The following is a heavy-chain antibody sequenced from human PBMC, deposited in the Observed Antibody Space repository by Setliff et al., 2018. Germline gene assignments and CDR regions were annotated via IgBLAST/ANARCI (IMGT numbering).Heavy chain of an antibody. D-gene: IGHD3-16*01. CDR3: STELGE. Sequence: GGSLRLSCVGSGFTFSSHWLDWVRQAPGRGLEWVANINQYGTEKYYVDSVKGRFSVSRDNAKNSLYLQVNSLRVEDTGVYYCSTELGEWGQGTPVTVSS. CDR2: INQYGTEK. J-gene: IGHJ4*02. V-gene: IGHV3-7*01. CDR1: GFTFSSHW.